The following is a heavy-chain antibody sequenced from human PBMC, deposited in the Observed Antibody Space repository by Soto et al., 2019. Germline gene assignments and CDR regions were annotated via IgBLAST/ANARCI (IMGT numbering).Heavy chain of an antibody. CDR1: GGIFGSHG. CDR3: VRDRRIYYSDPHDEFVASDFEV. CDR2: FIPIFRTL. Sequence: QVQLIQSEAEVKQPGSSVRVSCTASGGIFGSHGFSWVRQAPGQRLEWVGGFIPIFRTLTYTEKFQARVRIVADESTNTVYLDLSSLSSEDTAVYYCVRDRRIYYSDPHDEFVASDFEVWGQGTMVSLS. J-gene: IGHJ3*01. V-gene: IGHV1-69*19. D-gene: IGHD3-22*01.